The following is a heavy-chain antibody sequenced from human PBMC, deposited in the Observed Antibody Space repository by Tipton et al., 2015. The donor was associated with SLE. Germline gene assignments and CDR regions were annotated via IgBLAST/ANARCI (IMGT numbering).Heavy chain of an antibody. CDR1: GVSISHFY. CDR2: IYYSGTT. CDR3: SRGSRGVGFDV. D-gene: IGHD2-8*01. V-gene: IGHV4-59*01. J-gene: IGHJ6*02. Sequence: TLSLTCSVSGVSISHFYWSWVRQPPGKGLEWIAYIYYSGTTNYNPFLKSQVSISVDTSKNHFSLNLYSVTAAVTAVYYCSRGSRGVGFDVWGHGTTVIVSS.